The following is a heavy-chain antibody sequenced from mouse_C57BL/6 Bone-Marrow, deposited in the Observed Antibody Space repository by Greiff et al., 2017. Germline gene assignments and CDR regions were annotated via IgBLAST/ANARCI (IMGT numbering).Heavy chain of an antibody. CDR1: GYTFTSYW. V-gene: IGHV1-61*01. CDR3: ARPPTVVARPYWYFDV. CDR2: IYPSDSET. D-gene: IGHD1-1*01. J-gene: IGHJ1*03. Sequence: QVQLQQPGAELVRPGSSVKLSCKASGYTFTSYWMDWVKQRPGQGLEWIGNIYPSDSETHYNQKFKDKATLTVDKSSSTAYMQLSSLTSEDSAVYYCARPPTVVARPYWYFDVWGTGTTVTVSS.